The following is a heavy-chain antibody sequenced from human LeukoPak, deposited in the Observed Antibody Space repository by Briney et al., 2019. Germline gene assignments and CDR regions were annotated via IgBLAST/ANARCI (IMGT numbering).Heavy chain of an antibody. D-gene: IGHD5-24*01. Sequence: SETLSLTCTVSGGSISSSSYYWGWIRQPPGKGLEWIGSIYYSGSTYYNPSLKSRVTISVDTSKNQFSLKLSSVTAADTAVYYCARDGYNRPGASFDYWGQGTLVTASS. CDR2: IYYSGST. CDR1: GGSISSSSYY. CDR3: ARDGYNRPGASFDY. V-gene: IGHV4-39*02. J-gene: IGHJ4*02.